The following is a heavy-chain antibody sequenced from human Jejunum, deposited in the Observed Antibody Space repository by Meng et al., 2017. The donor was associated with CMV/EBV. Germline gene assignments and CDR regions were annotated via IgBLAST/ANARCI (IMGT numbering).Heavy chain of an antibody. Sequence: VKLQESGPGLVKPSETLSLTCSVSGGSINTYYWGWIRQSPGKGLEWIGNIYNYGGTYYNPSLKSRVTISTDTSKNEFSLRLKSVTAADTAVYYCVRHGDCSSGSCYYHWFDPWGQGSLVTVSS. CDR1: GGSINTYY. D-gene: IGHD2-2*01. CDR3: VRHGDCSSGSCYYHWFDP. J-gene: IGHJ5*02. V-gene: IGHV4-59*08. CDR2: IYNYGGT.